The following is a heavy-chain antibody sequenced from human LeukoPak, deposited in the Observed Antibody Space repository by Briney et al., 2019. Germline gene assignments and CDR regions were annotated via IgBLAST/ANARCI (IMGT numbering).Heavy chain of an antibody. CDR3: ASMPSTEIYYFYYMDV. CDR1: RFTFSSYT. D-gene: IGHD2-2*01. Sequence: GGSLRLSCADSRFTFSSYTMNWVRQAPGKGLEWVSGISANAVSTYYADSVKVRFTISRDNSKNTLYLHMDRLGAEDTAVYYCASMPSTEIYYFYYMDVWGKGTTVTVSS. V-gene: IGHV3-23*01. J-gene: IGHJ6*03. CDR2: ISANAVST.